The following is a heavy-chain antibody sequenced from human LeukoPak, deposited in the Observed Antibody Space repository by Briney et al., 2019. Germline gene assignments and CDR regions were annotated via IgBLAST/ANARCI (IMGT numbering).Heavy chain of an antibody. J-gene: IGHJ4*02. CDR2: IYYSGST. V-gene: IGHV4-31*03. CDR1: GVSISSGGYY. CDR3: ARESADGEALDY. Sequence: SQTLSLTCTVSGVSISSGGYYWSWIRQHPGKGLEWIGYIYYSGSTYYNPSLKSRVTISVDTSKNQFSLKLSSVTAADTAVYYCARESADGEALDYWGQGTLVTVSS.